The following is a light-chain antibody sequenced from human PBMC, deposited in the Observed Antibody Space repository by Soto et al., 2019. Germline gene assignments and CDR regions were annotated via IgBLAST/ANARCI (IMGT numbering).Light chain of an antibody. V-gene: IGKV3-15*01. CDR3: QQYNNWPFT. CDR2: GAS. Sequence: EIAITQCPATLSVSPGERVTLSCRASQSISRNLAWYQQKPGQAPRLLIYGASTRATGIPATFSGSGSGTEFTLTISSLQSEDFAVYYCQQYNNWPFTFGPGTKVDIK. J-gene: IGKJ3*01. CDR1: QSISRN.